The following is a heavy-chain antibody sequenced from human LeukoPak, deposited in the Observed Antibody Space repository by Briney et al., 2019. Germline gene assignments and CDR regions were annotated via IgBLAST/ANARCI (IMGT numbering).Heavy chain of an antibody. D-gene: IGHD1-26*01. CDR1: GFTFSSYA. CDR2: ISGNGNA. Sequence: GSLRLSCAASGFTFSSYAMNWVRQAPGKGLEWVSAISGNGNAYYADSVKGRFTISRDNSKNTLYLQMNSLRAEDTAVYYCAKRGAEVGTTVAPGDYWGQGTLLTVSS. CDR3: AKRGAEVGTTVAPGDY. J-gene: IGHJ4*02. V-gene: IGHV3-23*01.